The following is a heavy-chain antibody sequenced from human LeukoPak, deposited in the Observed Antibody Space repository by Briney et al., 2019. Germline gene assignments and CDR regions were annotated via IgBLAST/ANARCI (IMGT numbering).Heavy chain of an antibody. CDR2: INHSGST. CDR3: ARVGGSGSKIDY. V-gene: IGHV4-34*01. J-gene: IGHJ4*02. D-gene: IGHD3-10*01. CDR1: GGSFSGYY. Sequence: PSETLSLTCAVYGGSFSGYYWSWIRQPPGEGLEWIGEINHSGSTNYNPSLKSRVTISVDTSKNQFSLKLSSVTAADTAVYYCARVGGSGSKIDYWGQGTLVTVSS.